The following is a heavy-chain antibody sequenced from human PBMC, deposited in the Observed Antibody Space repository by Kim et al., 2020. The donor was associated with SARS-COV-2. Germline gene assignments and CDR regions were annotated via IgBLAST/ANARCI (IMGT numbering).Heavy chain of an antibody. CDR1: GFTFSSYS. CDR2: ISSSSSYI. J-gene: IGHJ4*02. CDR3: ARDSMYGYPTCFDY. D-gene: IGHD5-18*01. V-gene: IGHV3-21*01. Sequence: GGSLRLSCAASGFTFSSYSMNWVRQAPGKGLEWVSSISSSSSYIYYADSVKGRFTISRDNAKNSLYLQMNSLRAEDTAVYYCARDSMYGYPTCFDYWGQGTLVTVSS.